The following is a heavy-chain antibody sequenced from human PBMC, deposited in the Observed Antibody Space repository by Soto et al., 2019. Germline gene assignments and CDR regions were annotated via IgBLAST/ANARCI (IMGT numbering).Heavy chain of an antibody. J-gene: IGHJ6*03. CDR1: GFTFSSYG. D-gene: IGHD3-10*01. CDR2: IWYDGSNK. CDR3: ARNRRGYDYYYMDV. Sequence: GGSLRLSCAASGFTFSSYGMHWVRQAPGKGLEWVAVIWYDGSNKYYADSVKGRFTISRDNSKNTLYLQMNSLRAEDTAVYYCARNRRGYDYYYMDVWGKGTTVTVSS. V-gene: IGHV3-33*01.